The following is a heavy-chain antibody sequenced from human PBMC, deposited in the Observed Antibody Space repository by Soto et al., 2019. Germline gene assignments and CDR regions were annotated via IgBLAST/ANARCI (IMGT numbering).Heavy chain of an antibody. CDR2: INGNGGDT. CDR3: AKIYDLWSRHHDSFDV. CDR1: GFTFGRYA. Sequence: EVQLFESGGGLVQPGGSLRLSCAASGFTFGRYAMTWVRQAPGKGLEWVSGINGNGGDTYYADSVKGRFTISRDNPKNTVYLQMNSLRVEDTAVYYCAKIYDLWSRHHDSFDVWGQGTLVIVSS. J-gene: IGHJ3*01. D-gene: IGHD3-3*01. V-gene: IGHV3-23*01.